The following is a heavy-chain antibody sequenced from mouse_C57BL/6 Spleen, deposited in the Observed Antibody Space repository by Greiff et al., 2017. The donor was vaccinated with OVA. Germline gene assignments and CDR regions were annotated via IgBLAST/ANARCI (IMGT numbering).Heavy chain of an antibody. Sequence: VQLQQSGPELVKPGASVKISCKASGYSFTDYNMNWVKQRPGQGLEWIGDIYPGSGSTNYNERFKSKATLTVDTSSSTAYMQLSSLTSEDSAVYYCARGTGSPDYWGQGTTRTVSS. CDR2: IYPGSGST. D-gene: IGHD4-1*01. V-gene: IGHV1-55*01. J-gene: IGHJ2*01. CDR1: GYSFTDYN. CDR3: ARGTGSPDY.